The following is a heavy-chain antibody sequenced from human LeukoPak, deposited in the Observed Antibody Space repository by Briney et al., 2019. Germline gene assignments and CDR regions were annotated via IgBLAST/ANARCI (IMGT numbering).Heavy chain of an antibody. D-gene: IGHD3-10*01. Sequence: PGVSLRLSCAASGFTFSTYAMTWVRQAPGKGLEWVSDISGSGGSTYYADSVKGRFTISRDNSRNTVSLQMNSLRAEDTAVYYCARNGEFYYYMDVWGKGTTVTVSS. V-gene: IGHV3-23*01. CDR2: ISGSGGST. CDR3: ARNGEFYYYMDV. CDR1: GFTFSTYA. J-gene: IGHJ6*03.